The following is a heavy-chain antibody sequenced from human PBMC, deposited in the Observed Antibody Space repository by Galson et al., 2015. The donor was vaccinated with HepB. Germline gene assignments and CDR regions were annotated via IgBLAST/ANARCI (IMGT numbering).Heavy chain of an antibody. V-gene: IGHV3-21*06. CDR2: ISGSSAHI. D-gene: IGHD3-16*02. CDR3: ARDMGRLRLGELSAGY. J-gene: IGHJ4*02. Sequence: SLRLSCAASGFTFNPYTMNWVRQAPGKGLEWVSCISGSSAHIYYAGSVKGRFTISRDNAKNSLYLQMNSLRVEDTAVYYCARDMGRLRLGELSAGYWGQGTLVTVSS. CDR1: GFTFNPYT.